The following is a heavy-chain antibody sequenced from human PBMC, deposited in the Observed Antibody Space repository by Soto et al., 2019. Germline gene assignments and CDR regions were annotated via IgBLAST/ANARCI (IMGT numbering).Heavy chain of an antibody. CDR3: ARERGQHDYGDYEKRRDAFDI. V-gene: IGHV4-4*02. D-gene: IGHD4-17*01. CDR1: SGSISSSNW. J-gene: IGHJ3*02. CDR2: IYHSGST. Sequence: SETLSLTCAVSSGSISSSNWWSWVRQPPGKGLEWIGEIYHSGSTNYNPSLKSRVTISVDKSKNRLSLKLSPVTAADTAVYYCARERGQHDYGDYEKRRDAFDIWGQGTMVTVSS.